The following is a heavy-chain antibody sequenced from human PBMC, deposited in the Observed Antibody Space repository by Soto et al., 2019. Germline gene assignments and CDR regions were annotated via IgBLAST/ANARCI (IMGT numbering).Heavy chain of an antibody. CDR3: ARAYTYYYDSSGYYWFDP. Sequence: ASVKVSCKSSGYTFTSYCISWVRQAPGQGLEWMGWISAYNGNTNYAQKLQGRVTMTTDTSTSTAYMELRSLRSDDTAVYYCARAYTYYYDSSGYYWFDPWGQGTLVTVSS. V-gene: IGHV1-18*04. J-gene: IGHJ5*02. CDR2: ISAYNGNT. D-gene: IGHD3-22*01. CDR1: GYTFTSYC.